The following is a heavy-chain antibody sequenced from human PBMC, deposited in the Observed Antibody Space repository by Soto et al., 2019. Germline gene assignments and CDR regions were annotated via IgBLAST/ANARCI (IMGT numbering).Heavy chain of an antibody. V-gene: IGHV3-23*01. J-gene: IGHJ3*02. CDR1: GFTFSSYA. Sequence: GESLKISCAASGFTFSSYAMSWVRQAPGKGLEWVSAISGSGGSTYYADSVKGRFTISRDNSKNTLYLQMNSLRAEDTAVYYCAKSADPYQYYYGSGSDAFDIWGQGTMVTVSS. D-gene: IGHD3-10*01. CDR2: ISGSGGST. CDR3: AKSADPYQYYYGSGSDAFDI.